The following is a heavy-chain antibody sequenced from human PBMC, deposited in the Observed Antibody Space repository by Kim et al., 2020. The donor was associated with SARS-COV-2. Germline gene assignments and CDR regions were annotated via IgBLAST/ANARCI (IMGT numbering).Heavy chain of an antibody. J-gene: IGHJ3*02. CDR3: ARDTGLRFRRITMVRGAIDAFDI. V-gene: IGHV3-21*01. D-gene: IGHD3-10*01. CDR1: GFTFSSYS. Sequence: GGSLRLSCAASGFTFSSYSMNWVRQAPGKGLEWVSSISSSSSYIYYADSVKGRFTISRDNAKNSLYLQMNSLRAEDTAVYYCARDTGLRFRRITMVRGAIDAFDIWGQGTMVTVSS. CDR2: ISSSSSYI.